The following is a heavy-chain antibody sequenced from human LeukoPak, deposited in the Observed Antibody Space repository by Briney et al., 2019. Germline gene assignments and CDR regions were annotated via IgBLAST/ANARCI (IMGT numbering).Heavy chain of an antibody. CDR3: ARVSVAHEIVAEDYFES. CDR2: ISRSGIT. CDR1: GFSVNNADY. D-gene: IGHD2-15*01. Sequence: PSETLSLTCSVSGFSVNNADYWAWVRQPPGKRLEWIGNISRSGITSYNPSLNSRITISVDRPKNQISLKVRSATAADTAIYYCARVSVAHEIVAEDYFESWGQGTLVTVSS. V-gene: IGHV4-38-2*02. J-gene: IGHJ4*02.